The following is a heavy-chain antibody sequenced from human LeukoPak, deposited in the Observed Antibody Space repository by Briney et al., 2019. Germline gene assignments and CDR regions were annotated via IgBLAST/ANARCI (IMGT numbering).Heavy chain of an antibody. Sequence: PSETLSLTCTVSGASFNSDDQYWNWIRHSPGKGLEWIGSIHPSGMLYNNPSLESRVTMSRDTSKNQFFLNLNSVTAADTAVYFCSRGLDSRKLGYWGQGILVTVSS. J-gene: IGHJ4*02. V-gene: IGHV4-31*03. CDR3: SRGLDSRKLGY. CDR2: IHPSGML. CDR1: GASFNSDDQY. D-gene: IGHD3-22*01.